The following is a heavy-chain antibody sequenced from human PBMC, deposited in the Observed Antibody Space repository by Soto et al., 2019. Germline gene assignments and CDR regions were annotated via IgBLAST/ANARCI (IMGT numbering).Heavy chain of an antibody. CDR1: GGTFSSYA. V-gene: IGHV1-69*12. CDR3: AIHPVPYYYCGMDV. J-gene: IGHJ6*02. D-gene: IGHD2-2*01. Sequence: QVQLVQSGAEVKKPGSSVKVSCKASGGTFSSYALSWVRQAPGQGLEWMGGIIPIFGTADYAQKFQGRVTITADDSTSTAYMELSSLRSEDTAVYYCAIHPVPYYYCGMDVWGQGTTVTVSS. CDR2: IIPIFGTA.